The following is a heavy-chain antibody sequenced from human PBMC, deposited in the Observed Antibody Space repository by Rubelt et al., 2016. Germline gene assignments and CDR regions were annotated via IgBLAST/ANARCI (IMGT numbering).Heavy chain of an antibody. CDR2: ISGSGGTI. J-gene: IGHJ5*02. V-gene: IGHV3-23*01. Sequence: ESGGGLVQPGGSLRLSCAVSGFTFSSYAMTWVRQAPGKGLEWVSVISGSGGTIYYADSVKGRFTISRDNSKNTLYLQMNSLRAEDTAVYYCAKAGYTSGWFNWFDPWGQGTLVTVSS. D-gene: IGHD6-19*01. CDR3: AKAGYTSGWFNWFDP. CDR1: GFTFSSYA.